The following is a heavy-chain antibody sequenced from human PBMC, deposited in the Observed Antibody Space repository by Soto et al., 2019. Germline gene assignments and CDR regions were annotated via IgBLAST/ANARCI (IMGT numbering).Heavy chain of an antibody. CDR2: IWYDGSNK. CDR3: ARGLRATIFGVVISGGMDV. D-gene: IGHD3-3*01. Sequence: QVQLVESGGGVVQPGRSLRLSCAASGFTFSSYGMHWVRQAPGKGLEWVAVIWYDGSNKYYADSVKGRFTISRDNSKNTLYLQMNSLRAEDTAVYYCARGLRATIFGVVISGGMDVWGQGTTVTVSS. CDR1: GFTFSSYG. J-gene: IGHJ6*02. V-gene: IGHV3-33*01.